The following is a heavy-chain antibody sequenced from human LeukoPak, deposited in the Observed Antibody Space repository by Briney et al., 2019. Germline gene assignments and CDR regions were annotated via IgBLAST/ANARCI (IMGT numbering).Heavy chain of an antibody. CDR3: ARDGSQGYCSGGSCFYNGMDV. Sequence: SETLSLTCTVSGGSISSYYWSWIRQPPGKGLEWIGYIYYSGSTNYNPSLKSRVTISVDTSENQFSLKLSSVTAADTAVYYCARDGSQGYCSGGSCFYNGMDVWGQGTTVTVSS. D-gene: IGHD2-15*01. CDR1: GGSISSYY. CDR2: IYYSGST. J-gene: IGHJ6*02. V-gene: IGHV4-59*01.